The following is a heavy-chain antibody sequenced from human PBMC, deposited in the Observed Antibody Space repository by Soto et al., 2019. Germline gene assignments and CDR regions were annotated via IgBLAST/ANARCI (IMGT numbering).Heavy chain of an antibody. J-gene: IGHJ3*02. Sequence: GESLKISCKGSGYSFTSYWIGWVRQMPGKGLEWMGIIYPGDSDTRYSPSFQGQVTISADKSISTAYLQWSSLKASDTAMYYCARPIAAAGTPLGAFDIWGQGTMVTVSS. CDR3: ARPIAAAGTPLGAFDI. D-gene: IGHD6-13*01. CDR2: IYPGDSDT. V-gene: IGHV5-51*01. CDR1: GYSFTSYW.